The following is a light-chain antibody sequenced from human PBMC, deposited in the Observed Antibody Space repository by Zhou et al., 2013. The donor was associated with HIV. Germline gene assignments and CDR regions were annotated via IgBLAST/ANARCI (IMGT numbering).Light chain of an antibody. CDR1: PSNIGTNY. CDR2: DNY. J-gene: IGLJ1*01. CDR3: GTWDGRLRGNV. V-gene: IGLV1-51*01. Sequence: QSVMTQPPSVSASPGHTVTISCSGGPSNIGTNYVSWYQHVPGTAPKLLIYDNYRRPSGVPDRFSASKSGTSATLDITGLQTGDEADYYCGTWDGRLRGNVFGTGTKVTVL.